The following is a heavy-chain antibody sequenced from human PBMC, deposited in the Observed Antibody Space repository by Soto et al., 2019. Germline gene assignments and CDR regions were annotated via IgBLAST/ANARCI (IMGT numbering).Heavy chain of an antibody. V-gene: IGHV4-34*01. CDR1: GGSFSGYY. CDR3: ARGKGFTMIVVVNRYFDY. CDR2: INHSGST. J-gene: IGHJ4*02. D-gene: IGHD3-22*01. Sequence: ASETLSLTCAVYGGSFSGYYWSWIRQPPGKGLEWIGEINHSGSTNYNPSLKSRVTISVDTSKNQFSLKLSSVTAADTAVYYCARGKGFTMIVVVNRYFDYWGQGTLVTVSS.